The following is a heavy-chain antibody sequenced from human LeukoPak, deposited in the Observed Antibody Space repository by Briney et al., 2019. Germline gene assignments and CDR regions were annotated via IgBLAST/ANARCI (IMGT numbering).Heavy chain of an antibody. CDR2: MNLKSGYT. CDR1: GYSFTTYD. V-gene: IGHV1-8*03. D-gene: IGHD1-26*01. Sequence: GASVKVSCKASGYSFTTYDINWVRQATGQGLEWMGWMNLKSGYTGYAQKFQGRVTITRDTSTSTVYMELSSLRSEDTAVYYCARVAGSIDYWGQGTPVTVSS. J-gene: IGHJ4*02. CDR3: ARVAGSIDY.